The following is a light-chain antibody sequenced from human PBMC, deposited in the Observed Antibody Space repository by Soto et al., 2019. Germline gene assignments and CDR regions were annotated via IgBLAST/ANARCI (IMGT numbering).Light chain of an antibody. CDR3: QQYGSSQP. CDR2: GAS. CDR1: QSVSSSY. Sequence: EIVLTQSPGTLSLSPGERATLSCRASQSVSSSYLAWYQQKPGQAPRLLIYGASSRATGIPDRFSGSGSGTDFTLTISRLEPEYFAVYYCQQYGSSQPFGQGTKVEIK. J-gene: IGKJ1*01. V-gene: IGKV3-20*01.